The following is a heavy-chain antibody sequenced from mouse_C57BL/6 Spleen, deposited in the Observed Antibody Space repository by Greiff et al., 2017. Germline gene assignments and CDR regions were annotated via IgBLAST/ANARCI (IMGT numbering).Heavy chain of an antibody. V-gene: IGHV6-6*01. Sequence: EVKVEESGGGLVQPGGSMKLSCAASGFTFSDAWMDWVRQSPEKGLEWVAEIRNKANNHATYYAESVKGRFTISRDDSKSSVYLQMNSLRAEDTGIYYCTRRGNYVYYAMDYWGQGTSVTVSS. CDR2: IRNKANNHAT. CDR1: GFTFSDAW. J-gene: IGHJ4*01. CDR3: TRRGNYVYYAMDY. D-gene: IGHD2-1*01.